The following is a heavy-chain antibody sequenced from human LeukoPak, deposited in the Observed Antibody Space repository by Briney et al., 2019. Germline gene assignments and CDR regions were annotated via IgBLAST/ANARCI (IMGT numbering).Heavy chain of an antibody. V-gene: IGHV3-30*04. Sequence: QPGRSLRLSCAASGFTFSTYAMHWVRQAPGKGPEWVAVVSYDGSNKYYADSVKDRFTISRDNSKNTLYLQMNSLRAEDTAVYYCAKGGYSYDSSGHNYFDYWGQGTLVTVSS. CDR3: AKGGYSYDSSGHNYFDY. D-gene: IGHD3-22*01. J-gene: IGHJ4*02. CDR1: GFTFSTYA. CDR2: VSYDGSNK.